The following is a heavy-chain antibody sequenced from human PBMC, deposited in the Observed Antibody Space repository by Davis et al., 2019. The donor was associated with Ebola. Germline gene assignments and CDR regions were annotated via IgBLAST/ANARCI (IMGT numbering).Heavy chain of an antibody. CDR2: IYHSGST. CDR3: ARSNIVVVPAANPNWFDP. J-gene: IGHJ5*02. CDR1: GGSISSGGYS. Sequence: PSETLSLTCAVSGGSISSGGYSWSWIRQPPGKGLEWIGYIYHSGSTYYNPSLKSRVTISVDRSKNQFSLKLSSVTAADTAVYYCARSNIVVVPAANPNWFDPWGQGTLVTVSS. V-gene: IGHV4-30-2*01. D-gene: IGHD2-2*01.